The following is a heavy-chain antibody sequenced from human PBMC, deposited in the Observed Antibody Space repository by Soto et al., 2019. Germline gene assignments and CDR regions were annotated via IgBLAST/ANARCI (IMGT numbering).Heavy chain of an antibody. CDR3: ARVARGAFDI. J-gene: IGHJ3*02. V-gene: IGHV1-46*01. Sequence: QVQLVQSGAEVKKPGASVKVSCKASGYTFTSYFIHWVRQAPGQGLEWMGVFDPSGVATNSAQKFQGRITMTRDTSTSTVYMDLTSLGSDDTALYYCARVARGAFDIWGQGTLVTVSS. CDR2: FDPSGVAT. CDR1: GYTFTSYF.